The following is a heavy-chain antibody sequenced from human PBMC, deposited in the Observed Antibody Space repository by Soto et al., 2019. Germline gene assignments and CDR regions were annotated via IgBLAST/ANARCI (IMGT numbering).Heavy chain of an antibody. CDR1: GGSFSGYY. V-gene: IGHV4-34*01. Sequence: SETLSLTCAVYGGSFSGYYWSWIRQPPGKGLEWIGEINHSGSTNYNPSQKSRVTISVDTSKNQFSLKLSSVTAADTAVYYCARVRPVAGDVFDYWGQGTLVTVS. J-gene: IGHJ4*02. CDR2: INHSGST. D-gene: IGHD6-19*01. CDR3: ARVRPVAGDVFDY.